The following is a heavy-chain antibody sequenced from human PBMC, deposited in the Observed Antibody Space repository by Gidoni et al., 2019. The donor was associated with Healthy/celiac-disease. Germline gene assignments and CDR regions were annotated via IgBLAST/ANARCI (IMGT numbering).Heavy chain of an antibody. Sequence: QVQLVESGGGVVQPGRSLRLSCAASGFTFSSYAMHWVRQAPGKGLEWVAVISYDGSNKYYADSVKGRFTISRDNSKNTLYLQMNSLRAEDTAVYYCARDQAMYDFGPPGGGMDVWGQGTTVTVSS. D-gene: IGHD3-3*01. CDR2: ISYDGSNK. CDR3: ARDQAMYDFGPPGGGMDV. V-gene: IGHV3-30-3*01. CDR1: GFTFSSYA. J-gene: IGHJ6*02.